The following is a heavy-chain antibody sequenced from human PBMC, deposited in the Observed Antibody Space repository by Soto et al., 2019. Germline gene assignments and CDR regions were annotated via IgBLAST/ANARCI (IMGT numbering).Heavy chain of an antibody. CDR1: GYTFTGYY. CDR2: INPNSGGT. V-gene: IGHV1-2*04. Sequence: ASVKVSCKASGYTFTGYYMHWVRQAPGQGLEWMGWINPNSGGTNYAQKFQGWVTMTRDTSISTAYMELSRLRSDDTAVYYCAREGNYDFWSGYHFSVFSPWGQGTLVTVSS. CDR3: AREGNYDFWSGYHFSVFSP. J-gene: IGHJ5*02. D-gene: IGHD3-3*01.